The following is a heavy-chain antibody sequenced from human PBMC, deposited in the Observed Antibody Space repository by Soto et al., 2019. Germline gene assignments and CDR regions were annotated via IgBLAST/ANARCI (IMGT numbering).Heavy chain of an antibody. V-gene: IGHV1-18*01. CDR3: ARSNSPMVSPYYYYGMDV. CDR2: ISAYNGNT. J-gene: IGHJ6*02. Sequence: ASVKVSCKASGYTFTSYGISWVRQAPGQGLEWMGWISAYNGNTNYAQKLQGRVTMTTDTSTSTAYMELGSLRSDDTAVYYCARSNSPMVSPYYYYGMDVWGQGTTVTVSS. CDR1: GYTFTSYG. D-gene: IGHD2-8*01.